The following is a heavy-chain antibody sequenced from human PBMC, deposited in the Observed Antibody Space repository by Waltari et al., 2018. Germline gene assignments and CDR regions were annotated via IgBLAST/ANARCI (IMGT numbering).Heavy chain of an antibody. D-gene: IGHD4-17*01. Sequence: QVQLQESGPGLVKPLETLSLTCSVSGGSIRGYYWSWVRQPAGKGLEGIGHIFTSGITKYNPSLKSRATMSVDTSKNQFSLKLTSVTAAATAVYYCARESGDYSPFDNWGQGTMVTVSS. CDR3: ARESGDYSPFDN. CDR1: GGSIRGYY. V-gene: IGHV4-4*07. CDR2: IFTSGIT. J-gene: IGHJ4*02.